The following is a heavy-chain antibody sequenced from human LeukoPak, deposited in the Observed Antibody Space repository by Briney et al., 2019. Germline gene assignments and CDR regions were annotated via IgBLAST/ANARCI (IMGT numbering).Heavy chain of an antibody. CDR1: GFTFSGSA. D-gene: IGHD3-10*01. Sequence: GGTLRLSCAASGFTFSGSAMHWARQASGKGLEWVGRIRSKANSYATAYAASVKGRFTISRDDSKNTAYLQMNSLKTEDTAVYYCTRPMVRGVITQYWAQGTLVTVSS. CDR2: IRSKANSYAT. CDR3: TRPMVRGVITQY. J-gene: IGHJ4*02. V-gene: IGHV3-73*01.